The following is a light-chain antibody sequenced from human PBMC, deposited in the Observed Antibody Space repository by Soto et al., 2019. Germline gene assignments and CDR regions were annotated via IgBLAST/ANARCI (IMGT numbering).Light chain of an antibody. CDR3: QQFYTTHGT. V-gene: IGKV4-1*01. Sequence: DIVMTQSPDSLAVSLGERATINCKSSQSVLYSSNNKNYLAWYQQKPGQPPRKLISWASARESGVPDRFSGSGSGTDFTLTISSLQAEDVAVYYCQQFYTTHGTFGQGTKLEIK. CDR2: WAS. CDR1: QSVLYSSNNKNY. J-gene: IGKJ2*01.